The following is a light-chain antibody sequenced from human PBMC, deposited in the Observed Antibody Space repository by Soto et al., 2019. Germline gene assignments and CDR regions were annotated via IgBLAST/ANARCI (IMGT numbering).Light chain of an antibody. CDR1: SSNIGSNT. Sequence: QSAPTQPPSASGTPGQRVTISCSGSSSNIGSNTVNWYQQLPGTAPKLLIYSNNQRPSGVPDRFSGSKSGTSASLAISGLQSEDEADYYCAAWDDSLNGHVVFGGGTKLTVL. CDR3: AAWDDSLNGHVV. V-gene: IGLV1-44*01. CDR2: SNN. J-gene: IGLJ2*01.